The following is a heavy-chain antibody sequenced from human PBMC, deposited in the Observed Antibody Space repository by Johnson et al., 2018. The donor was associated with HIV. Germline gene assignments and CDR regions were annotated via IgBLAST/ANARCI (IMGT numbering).Heavy chain of an antibody. J-gene: IGHJ3*02. Sequence: QMQLVESGGGLVQPGRSLRLSCAASGFTFSSYAMDWVRQAPGKGLEWVAVISYDGSNKYSADSVKGRFTISRDSAKNSLYLQMNSLRAEDTALYYCARGVSSGYYSNAFDIWGQGTMVTVSS. V-gene: IGHV3-30*04. CDR3: ARGVSSGYYSNAFDI. CDR1: GFTFSSYA. D-gene: IGHD3-22*01. CDR2: ISYDGSNK.